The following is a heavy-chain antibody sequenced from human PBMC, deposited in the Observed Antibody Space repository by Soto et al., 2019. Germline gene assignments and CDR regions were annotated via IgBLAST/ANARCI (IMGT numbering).Heavy chain of an antibody. D-gene: IGHD3-3*01. J-gene: IGHJ5*02. Sequence: QLQLQESGPGLVKPSETLSHTCTVSGGSISVNNYYWGWIRQTPGKGLEWIGNIYYSGSTYYNPSLKSRLTMSVDTSRSQFSLNLNSVTAADTAVYYCARLPRYDFWTWGQGTLVTVSS. CDR3: ARLPRYDFWT. V-gene: IGHV4-39*01. CDR1: GGSISVNNYY. CDR2: IYYSGST.